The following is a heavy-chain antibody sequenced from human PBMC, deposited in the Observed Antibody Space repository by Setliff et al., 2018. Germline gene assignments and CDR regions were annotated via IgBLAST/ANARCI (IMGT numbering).Heavy chain of an antibody. J-gene: IGHJ3*02. CDR2: IHPSNSDT. Sequence: PGESLKISCKGSGYSFTDYWIGWVRQVPGEGLEWMGIIHPSNSDTVYSPSFQGQVTISGDRSITTAYLQWSSLKASDTAIYYCARNRVALYDAFDIWGQGTMVTVSS. D-gene: IGHD5-12*01. V-gene: IGHV5-51*01. CDR1: GYSFTDYW. CDR3: ARNRVALYDAFDI.